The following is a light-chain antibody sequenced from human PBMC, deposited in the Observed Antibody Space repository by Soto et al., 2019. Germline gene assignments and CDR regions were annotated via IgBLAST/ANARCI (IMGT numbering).Light chain of an antibody. CDR2: GNS. V-gene: IGLV1-40*01. CDR1: SSNIGAGYD. J-gene: IGLJ2*01. Sequence: QSVLTQPPPVSGAPGQRVTISCTGSSSNIGAGYDVHWYQQLPGTAPKLLIYGNSNRPSGVPDRFSGSQSGTSASLAITGLQAEDEADYYCQPYDNSLSAVVFGGGTKLTVL. CDR3: QPYDNSLSAVV.